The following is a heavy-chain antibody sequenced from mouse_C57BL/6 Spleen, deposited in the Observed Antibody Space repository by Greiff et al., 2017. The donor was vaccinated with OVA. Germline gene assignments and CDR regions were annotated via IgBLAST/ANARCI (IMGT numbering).Heavy chain of an antibody. D-gene: IGHD1-1*01. CDR2: IYPSDSET. V-gene: IGHV1-61*01. Sequence: VQLQQPGAELVRPGSSVKLSCKASGYTFTSYWMDWVKQRPGQGLEWIGNIYPSDSETHYNQKFKDKATLTVDKSSSTAYMQLSSLTSEDSAVYYCARYPITTVVEGDWYFDVWGTGTTVTVSS. CDR3: ARYPITTVVEGDWYFDV. J-gene: IGHJ1*03. CDR1: GYTFTSYW.